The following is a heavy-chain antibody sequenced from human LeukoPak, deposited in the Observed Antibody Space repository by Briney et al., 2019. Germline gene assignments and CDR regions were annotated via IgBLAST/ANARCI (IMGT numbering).Heavy chain of an antibody. CDR3: ARDKSSSWPFDY. CDR2: IIPIFGTA. CDR1: GGTFSSYA. Sequence: GASVKVSCKASGGTFSSYAISWVRQAPGQGLGWMGRIIPIFGTANYAQKFQGRVTITTDESTSTAYMELSSLRSEDTAVYYCARDKSSSWPFDYWGQGTLVTVSS. D-gene: IGHD6-13*01. J-gene: IGHJ4*02. V-gene: IGHV1-69*05.